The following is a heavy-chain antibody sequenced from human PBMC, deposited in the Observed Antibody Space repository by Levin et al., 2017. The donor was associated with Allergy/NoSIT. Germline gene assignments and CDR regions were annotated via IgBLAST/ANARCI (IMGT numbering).Heavy chain of an antibody. J-gene: IGHJ1*01. V-gene: IGHV3-23*01. CDR3: AKDNTGVRTRAQFFQD. CDR1: GFTFYSSA. Sequence: GGSLRLSCAASGFTFYSSAMTWVRQAPGKGLEWVSALSGSGSTTYYADSMKGRFTISRDNSKNMVYLQMNSLRAADTAVYYCAKDNTGVRTRAQFFQDWSQGTLVTVSS. CDR2: LSGSGSTT. D-gene: IGHD2-8*02.